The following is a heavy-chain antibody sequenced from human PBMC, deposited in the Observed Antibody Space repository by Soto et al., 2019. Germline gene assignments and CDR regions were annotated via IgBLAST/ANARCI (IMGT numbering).Heavy chain of an antibody. CDR1: GASISSTNW. CDR3: ARDAGHPDFDS. CDR2: VYHSGST. J-gene: IGHJ4*02. D-gene: IGHD6-13*01. Sequence: PSETLSLTCAVSGASISSTNWWSWVRQPPGKGLEWIGEVYHSGSTNYNPFLKSRVTISIDKSKNQFSLKLSSVTAADTAVYYCARDAGHPDFDSWGQGTLVTVSS. V-gene: IGHV4-4*02.